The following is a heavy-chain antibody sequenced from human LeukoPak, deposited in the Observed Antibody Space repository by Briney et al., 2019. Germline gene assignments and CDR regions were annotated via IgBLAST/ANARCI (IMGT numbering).Heavy chain of an antibody. J-gene: IGHJ6*02. Sequence: GGSLRLSCAASGLTFSSYAMSWVRQAPGKGLEWVSAISGSGGSTYYADSVKGRFTISRDNSKNTLYLQMNSLRAEDTAVYYCARVEAARRSYYGTDVWGQGTTVTVSS. CDR1: GLTFSSYA. CDR2: ISGSGGST. V-gene: IGHV3-23*01. CDR3: ARVEAARRSYYGTDV. D-gene: IGHD6-6*01.